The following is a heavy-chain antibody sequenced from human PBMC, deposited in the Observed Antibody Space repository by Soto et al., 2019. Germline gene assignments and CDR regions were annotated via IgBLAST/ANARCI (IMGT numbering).Heavy chain of an antibody. Sequence: QEQLVQFGAEVKKPGASVRVSCEASGYTFSINDIDWVRQASGQGLEWMGWMKPSTGDSGYAQDLQGRITLTRDTATGTAYMELSSLRPVDTAVYYCARGGPAAGFDLWGQGTLVTVSP. CDR2: MKPSTGDS. CDR3: ARGGPAAGFDL. D-gene: IGHD6-13*01. V-gene: IGHV1-8*01. J-gene: IGHJ4*02. CDR1: GYTFSIND.